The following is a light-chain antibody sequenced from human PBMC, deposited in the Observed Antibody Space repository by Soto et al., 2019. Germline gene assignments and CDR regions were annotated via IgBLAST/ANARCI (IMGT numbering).Light chain of an antibody. Sequence: EVVVTQSPGTLSLSPGERATLSCRASQSVTSDYLAWYQQKPGQSPRLLMSGASRRATGVPDRFSGSGSGTDFTLTISRLGPEDFAVYYCQHYGHALWAFGQGTKVEIK. J-gene: IGKJ1*01. CDR1: QSVTSDY. CDR3: QHYGHALWA. V-gene: IGKV3-20*01. CDR2: GAS.